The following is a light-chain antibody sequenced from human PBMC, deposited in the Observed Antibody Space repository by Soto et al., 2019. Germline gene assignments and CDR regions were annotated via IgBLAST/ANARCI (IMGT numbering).Light chain of an antibody. CDR2: EVS. CDR3: CSYTSSDTVV. Sequence: QSALTQPASVSGSPGQSITISCTGTSSDVGTYNLVSWYQQHPGKAPKLMIYEVSKRPSEVSNRFSGSKSGNTASLTISGLQAEDEADYYCCSYTSSDTVVFSGGTKLTVL. V-gene: IGLV2-23*02. CDR1: SSDVGTYNL. J-gene: IGLJ2*01.